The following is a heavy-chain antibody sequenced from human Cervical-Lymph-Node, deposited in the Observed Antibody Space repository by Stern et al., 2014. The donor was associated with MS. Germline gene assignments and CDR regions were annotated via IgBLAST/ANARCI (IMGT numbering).Heavy chain of an antibody. CDR3: ASAYSSSPYYFDY. CDR2: IWYDGSNQ. Sequence: VQLVESGGGVVQPGRSLRLSCAASGFSFSRYAMHWVRQAPGKGLEWVALIWYDGSNQYYADSVTGRFTISRDNFKNTLYLQMNSLRAGYTAVYYCASAYSSSPYYFDYWGQGTLVTVSS. D-gene: IGHD6-13*01. V-gene: IGHV3-33*01. J-gene: IGHJ4*02. CDR1: GFSFSRYA.